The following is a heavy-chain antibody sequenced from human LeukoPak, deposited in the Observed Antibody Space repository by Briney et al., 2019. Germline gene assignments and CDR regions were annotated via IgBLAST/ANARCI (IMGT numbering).Heavy chain of an antibody. Sequence: PSETLSLTCTVSGGSISSGGYYWSWIRQHPGKGLEWIGYIYYSGSTYYNPSLKSRVTISVDTSKNQFSLKLNSVTAADTAVYYCALYCSSTSCRRGAFDYWGQGTLVTVSS. V-gene: IGHV4-31*03. D-gene: IGHD2-2*01. J-gene: IGHJ4*02. CDR3: ALYCSSTSCRRGAFDY. CDR2: IYYSGST. CDR1: GGSISSGGYY.